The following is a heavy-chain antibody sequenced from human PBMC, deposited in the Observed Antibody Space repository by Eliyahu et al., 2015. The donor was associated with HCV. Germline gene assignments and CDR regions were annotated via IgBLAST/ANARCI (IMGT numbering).Heavy chain of an antibody. J-gene: IGHJ5*02. V-gene: IGHV4-59*01. Sequence: QVQMQESGPGLVKPSETLSLTCTXSGGSISSYYWSWIRQPPGKRVGWIGGFHYTVSTNYNPSLKSRVTISLDTSKNQFSLKLSSVTAADTAVYHCASGGGGIAVAGTGGWFDPWGQGTLVTVSS. CDR2: FHYTVST. CDR1: GGSISSYY. D-gene: IGHD6-19*01. CDR3: ASGGGGIAVAGTGGWFDP.